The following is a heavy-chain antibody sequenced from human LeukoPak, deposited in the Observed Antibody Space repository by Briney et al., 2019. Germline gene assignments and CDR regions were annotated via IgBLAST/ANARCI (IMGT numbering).Heavy chain of an antibody. D-gene: IGHD2-21*02. V-gene: IGHV4-38-2*02. CDR1: GFSISNGYY. Sequence: PSETLSLTCTVSGFSISNGYYWGWVRQAPEKGLEWLGIIYHSGTTYYNPSFKSRVTISVDRSKNQFSLKLTSLTATDTAVYYCARDGRLMQNYYFDYWGPGTLVTVSS. J-gene: IGHJ4*02. CDR2: IYHSGTT. CDR3: ARDGRLMQNYYFDY.